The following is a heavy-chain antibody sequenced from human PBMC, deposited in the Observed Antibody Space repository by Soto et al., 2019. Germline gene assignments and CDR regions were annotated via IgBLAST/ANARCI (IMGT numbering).Heavy chain of an antibody. V-gene: IGHV1-18*01. CDR1: GYTFTSFG. CDR2: ISPNSGDT. D-gene: IGHD2-21*01. CDR3: AREMWTLNGPQNFFDY. J-gene: IGHJ4*02. Sequence: QVQLVQSAGEVKQPGASVRVSCKASGYTFTSFGITWVRQAPGQGLEWMGWISPNSGDTRYAQNLQGRVTMTTDKYTSTAYMELRSLTSDDTALYYCAREMWTLNGPQNFFDYWGQGALVTVS.